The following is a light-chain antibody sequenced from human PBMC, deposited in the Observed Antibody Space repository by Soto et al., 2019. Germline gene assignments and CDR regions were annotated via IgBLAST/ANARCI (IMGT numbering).Light chain of an antibody. CDR3: SSYTVSRTYV. Sequence: QSVLTQPRSVSGSPGQSVSISCTGTSSDVGAYNFVSWYQQHPGKAPKLMIYNVYDRPSGISCRFSGSKSGNTASLTISGLQGEDEADYYCSSYTVSRTYVFGTGTKVTVL. V-gene: IGLV2-11*01. J-gene: IGLJ1*01. CDR1: SSDVGAYNF. CDR2: NVY.